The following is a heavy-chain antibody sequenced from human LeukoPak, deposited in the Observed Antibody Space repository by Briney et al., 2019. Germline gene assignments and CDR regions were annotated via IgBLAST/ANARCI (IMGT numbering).Heavy chain of an antibody. CDR2: INPNSGGT. D-gene: IGHD6-13*01. V-gene: IGHV1-2*06. CDR1: GYTFTGYY. CDR3: ATIDSAYSSSRYGSSV. J-gene: IGHJ4*02. Sequence: ASVKVSCKASGYTFTGYYMHWVRQAPGQGLEWMGRINPNSGGTNYAQEFQGRVTMTRDTSISTAYMELSRLRSDDTAVYYCATIDSAYSSSRYGSSVWGQGTLVTVSS.